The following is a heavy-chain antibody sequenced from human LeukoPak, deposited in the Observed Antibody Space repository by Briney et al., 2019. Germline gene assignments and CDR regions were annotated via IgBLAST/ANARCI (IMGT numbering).Heavy chain of an antibody. CDR3: AAPGASGFVGNFWSGPLGF. Sequence: ASVKVSCRASGYTFTSHYMHWVRQAPGQGLEWMGIINPSAGSTSYPQKFQGRITMTRDTSTGTVYMELSSLRSEDTAVYYCAAPGASGFVGNFWSGPLGFWGQGTLVTVSS. J-gene: IGHJ4*02. D-gene: IGHD3-3*01. CDR1: GYTFTSHY. CDR2: INPSAGST. V-gene: IGHV1-46*01.